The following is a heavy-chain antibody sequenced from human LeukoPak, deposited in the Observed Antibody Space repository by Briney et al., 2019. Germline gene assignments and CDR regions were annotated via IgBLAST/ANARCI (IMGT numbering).Heavy chain of an antibody. V-gene: IGHV3-74*01. J-gene: IGHJ3*02. CDR3: ARRRDGSNSGAFDI. Sequence: GGSLRLSCAASGFTFSNYWMHWVRQVPGKGLVWVSRIDDDGSDTTYADSVKGRFTISRDNAKNTLYLQMNSLRVEDTALYYCARRRDGSNSGAFDIWGQGTMVTVFS. D-gene: IGHD5-24*01. CDR1: GFTFSNYW. CDR2: IDDDGSDT.